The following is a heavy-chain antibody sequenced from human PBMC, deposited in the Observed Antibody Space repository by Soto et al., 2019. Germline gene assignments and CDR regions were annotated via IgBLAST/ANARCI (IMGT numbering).Heavy chain of an antibody. Sequence: GGSLRLSCAGSGFTFDDYAMHWVRQAPGKGLEWVSGISWNSGSRGYADSVKGRFTISRDNAKNSLYLQMNSLRAEDTALYYCAKGGNYYDSSEGPYYFDYWGQGTLVTVSS. D-gene: IGHD3-22*01. CDR1: GFTFDDYA. J-gene: IGHJ4*02. V-gene: IGHV3-9*01. CDR3: AKGGNYYDSSEGPYYFDY. CDR2: ISWNSGSR.